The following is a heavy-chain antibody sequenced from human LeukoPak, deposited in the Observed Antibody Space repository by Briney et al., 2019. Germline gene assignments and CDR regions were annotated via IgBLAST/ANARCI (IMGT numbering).Heavy chain of an antibody. Sequence: ASVKVSCKASGYTFTGYYLHWVRQAPGQGLEWMGWINPDSGGTNYAQKFQGRVTMTRDTSISTASMELSRLRPDDTAVYYCARPQYTSSSFYYYGMDVWGQGTTVTVSS. CDR1: GYTFTGYY. CDR3: ARPQYTSSSFYYYGMDV. D-gene: IGHD6-6*01. CDR2: INPDSGGT. V-gene: IGHV1-2*02. J-gene: IGHJ6*02.